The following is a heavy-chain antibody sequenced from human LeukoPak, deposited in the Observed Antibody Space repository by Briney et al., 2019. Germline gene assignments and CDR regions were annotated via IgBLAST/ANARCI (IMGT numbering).Heavy chain of an antibody. CDR1: GGSFSGYY. CDR2: INHSGST. Sequence: SETLSLTCAVYGGSFSGYYWSWIRQPPGKGLEWIGEINHSGSTNYNPSLKSRVTISVDTSKNQFSLKLSPVTAADTAVYYCARGPGSIGHRPNFWSGYYVYWGQGTLVTVSS. J-gene: IGHJ4*02. V-gene: IGHV4-34*01. D-gene: IGHD3-3*01. CDR3: ARGPGSIGHRPNFWSGYYVY.